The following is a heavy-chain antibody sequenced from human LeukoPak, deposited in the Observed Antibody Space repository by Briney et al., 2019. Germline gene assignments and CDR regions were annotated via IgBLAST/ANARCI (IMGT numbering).Heavy chain of an antibody. CDR2: MSSSGSTI. CDR1: GFTFSDYY. CDR3: ARESRQWLVLGGVDY. J-gene: IGHJ4*02. V-gene: IGHV3-11*04. Sequence: GGSLRLSCAASGFTFSDYYMSWIRQAPGKGLEWVSYMSSSGSTIYYADSVKGRFTISRDNAKNSLYLQMNSLRAEDTAVYYCARESRQWLVLGGVDYWGQGTLVTVSS. D-gene: IGHD6-19*01.